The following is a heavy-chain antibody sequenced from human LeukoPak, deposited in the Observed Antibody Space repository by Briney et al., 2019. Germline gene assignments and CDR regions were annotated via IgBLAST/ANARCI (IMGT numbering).Heavy chain of an antibody. CDR1: GGSISSSSYY. V-gene: IGHV4-39*01. D-gene: IGHD1/OR15-1a*01. CDR2: IYYSGST. J-gene: IGHJ6*02. CDR3: AEEHPYYYGMDV. Sequence: PSETLSLTCTVSGGSISSSSYYWGWIRQPPGKGLEWIGSIYYSGSTYYNPSLKSRVTISVDTSKNQFSLKLSSVTAADTAVYYCAEEHPYYYGMDVWGQGTTVTVSS.